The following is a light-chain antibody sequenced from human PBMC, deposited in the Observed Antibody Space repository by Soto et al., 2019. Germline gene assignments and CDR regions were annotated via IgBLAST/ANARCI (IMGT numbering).Light chain of an antibody. CDR2: GNS. CDR1: SSNIGAGYD. Sequence: QSVLTQPPSVSGAPGQMVTISCTGSSSNIGAGYDVHWYQQLPGTAPKLLIYGNSNRPSGVPDRFSGSKSGTSASLTISGLQAEDEADYYCSSFTISRNTVIFGGGTKVTVL. V-gene: IGLV1-40*01. J-gene: IGLJ2*01. CDR3: SSFTISRNTVI.